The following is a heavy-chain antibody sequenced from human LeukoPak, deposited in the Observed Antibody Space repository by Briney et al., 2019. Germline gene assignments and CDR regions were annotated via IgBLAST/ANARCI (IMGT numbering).Heavy chain of an antibody. CDR2: ISSSGSTI. Sequence: PGGSLRLSCAASGFTFSDYYMSWIRQAPGKGLEWVSYISSSGSTIYYADSVKGRFTISRDNAKNSLYLQMNSLRAEDTAVYYCARDFCRSSGCHAFDIWGQGTMVTVSS. D-gene: IGHD3-22*01. CDR3: ARDFCRSSGCHAFDI. CDR1: GFTFSDYY. J-gene: IGHJ3*02. V-gene: IGHV3-11*04.